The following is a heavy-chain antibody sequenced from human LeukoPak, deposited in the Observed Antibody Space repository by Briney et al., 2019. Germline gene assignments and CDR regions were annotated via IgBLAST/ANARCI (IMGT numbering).Heavy chain of an antibody. J-gene: IGHJ4*02. CDR1: GFTFSSYS. Sequence: GGSLRLSCAASGFTFSSYSMNWVRQAPGKGLEWVSAIIDTSNSIYYADSVKGRFTISRGNAKNSLYLQMNSLRAEDTAVYYCTRYYGSGSPPFDYWGQGTLVTVSS. CDR3: TRYYGSGSPPFDY. D-gene: IGHD3-10*01. V-gene: IGHV3-21*01. CDR2: IIDTSNSI.